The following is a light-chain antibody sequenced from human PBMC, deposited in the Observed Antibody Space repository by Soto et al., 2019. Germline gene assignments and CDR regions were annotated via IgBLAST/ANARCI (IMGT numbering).Light chain of an antibody. V-gene: IGKV1-5*01. CDR3: QQYNTYPLT. J-gene: IGKJ4*01. CDR1: QSISSW. Sequence: DIQMTQSPSTLSASVGDRVTITCRASQSISSWLAWYQQKPGKVPKLLIYDASSLQSGVPSRFSGSGSGTEFTLPISSLQPDDIATYFCQQYNTYPLTFGGGTKVEI. CDR2: DAS.